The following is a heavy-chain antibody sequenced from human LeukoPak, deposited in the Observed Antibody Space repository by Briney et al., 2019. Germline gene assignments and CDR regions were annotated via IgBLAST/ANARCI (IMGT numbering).Heavy chain of an antibody. V-gene: IGHV4-34*01. J-gene: IGHJ5*02. CDR3: ARNLGRPGVNWFDP. CDR2: INHSGST. D-gene: IGHD3-10*01. CDR1: GGSFSGYY. Sequence: RSSETLSLTCAVYGGSFSGYYWSWIRQPPWKGLEWIGEINHSGSTNYNPSLKSRVTISVDTSKNQFSLKLSSVTAADTAVYYCARNLGRPGVNWFDPWGQGTLVTVSS.